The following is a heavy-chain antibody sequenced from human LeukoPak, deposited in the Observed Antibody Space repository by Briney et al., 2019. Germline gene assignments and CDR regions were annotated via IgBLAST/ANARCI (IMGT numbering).Heavy chain of an antibody. CDR2: ISYDGSNK. J-gene: IGHJ3*02. Sequence: GRSLRLSCAASGFTLSSYAMHWVRQAPGKGLEWVAVISYDGSNKYYADSVKGRFTISRDNSKNTLYLQMNSLRAEDTAVYYCARGVAAAGTEALDIWGQGTMVTVSS. CDR1: GFTLSSYA. D-gene: IGHD6-13*01. V-gene: IGHV3-30*01. CDR3: ARGVAAAGTEALDI.